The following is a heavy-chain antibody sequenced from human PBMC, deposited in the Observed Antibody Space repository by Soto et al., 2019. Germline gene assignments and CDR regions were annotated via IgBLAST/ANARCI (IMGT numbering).Heavy chain of an antibody. V-gene: IGHV1-18*01. J-gene: IGHJ6*02. CDR2: ISAYNGNT. D-gene: IGHD2-8*01. CDR1: GYTFTSYG. Sequence: QVQLVQSGAEVKKPGASVKVSCKASGYTFTSYGISWVRQAPGQGLEWMGWISAYNGNTNYAQKLQGRVTMTTDTSTSTAYMELRSLRSDDAAVYYCARGHIVLMVYATDYGMDVWGQGTTVTVSS. CDR3: ARGHIVLMVYATDYGMDV.